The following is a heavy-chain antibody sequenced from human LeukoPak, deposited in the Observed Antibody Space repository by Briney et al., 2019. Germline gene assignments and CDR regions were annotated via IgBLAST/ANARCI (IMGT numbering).Heavy chain of an antibody. CDR3: ARDYDGELVY. CDR1: GFTFYSYW. D-gene: IGHD4-17*01. V-gene: IGHV3-7*01. J-gene: IGHJ4*02. Sequence: PGGSLRLSCVASGFTFYSYWMASVRQAPGKGLERVANINEDGSVKHCVDSVKGRFTISRDNAKNSLYLQMNSLRVEDTGLYYCARDYDGELVYWGQGNLVTVSS. CDR2: INEDGSVK.